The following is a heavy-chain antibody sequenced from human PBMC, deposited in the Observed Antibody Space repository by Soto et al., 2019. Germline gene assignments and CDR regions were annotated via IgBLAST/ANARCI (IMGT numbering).Heavy chain of an antibody. CDR3: AASDSSSWQHDY. V-gene: IGHV1-69*01. J-gene: IGHJ4*02. CDR2: IIPIFETA. D-gene: IGHD6-13*01. CDR1: GDSFSSYA. Sequence: QVQLVQFGAELKKPGSSVRVSCKISGDSFSSYAISWVRQAPGEGLEWVGGIIPIFETANYAQKFQGRVTITAVESTTTAYMEVTRLRPEDTAIFYCAASDSSSWQHDYWGQGTLITVSS.